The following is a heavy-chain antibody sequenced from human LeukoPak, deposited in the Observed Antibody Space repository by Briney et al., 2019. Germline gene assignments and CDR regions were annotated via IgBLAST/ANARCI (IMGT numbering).Heavy chain of an antibody. CDR1: GFTFSSYS. V-gene: IGHV3-21*01. CDR2: ISSSSSYI. CDR3: ARDFSMATIPGY. J-gene: IGHJ4*02. D-gene: IGHD5-24*01. Sequence: TGGSLRLSCAASGFTFSSYSMNWVRQAPGKGLEWVSSISSSSSYIYYADSVKGRFTISRDNAKNSLYLQMNSLRAEDTAVYYCARDFSMATIPGYWGQGTLVTVSS.